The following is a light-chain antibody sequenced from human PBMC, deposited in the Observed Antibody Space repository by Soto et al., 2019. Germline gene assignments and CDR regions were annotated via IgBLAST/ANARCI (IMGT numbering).Light chain of an antibody. CDR3: CSYANSAYV. Sequence: QSVLTQPASVSGSLGQSITISCTGTSSDVGSYNLVSWYQQHPGKAPKLMIYEGSKRPSGVSNRFSGSKSGNTASLTISGLQAEDEADYYCCSYANSAYVFGTGTKVT. CDR2: EGS. CDR1: SSDVGSYNL. V-gene: IGLV2-23*01. J-gene: IGLJ1*01.